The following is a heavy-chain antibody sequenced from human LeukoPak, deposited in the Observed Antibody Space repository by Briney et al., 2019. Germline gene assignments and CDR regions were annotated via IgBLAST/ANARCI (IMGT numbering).Heavy chain of an antibody. Sequence: ASVKVSCKVSGYTLTELSMHWVRQAPGKGLEWMGGFDPEDGETIYAQKFQGRVTITADESTSTAYMELSSLRSEDTAVYYCARENSQLQYGMDVWGQGTTVTVPS. J-gene: IGHJ6*02. V-gene: IGHV1-24*01. CDR1: GYTLTELS. CDR2: FDPEDGET. CDR3: ARENSQLQYGMDV. D-gene: IGHD2-21*01.